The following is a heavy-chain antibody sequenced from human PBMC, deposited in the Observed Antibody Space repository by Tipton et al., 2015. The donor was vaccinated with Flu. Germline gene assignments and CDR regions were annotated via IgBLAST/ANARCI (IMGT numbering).Heavy chain of an antibody. CDR1: GDSMRRDYF. V-gene: IGHV4-38-2*02. Sequence: TLSLTCTVSGDSMRRDYFWGWIRQAPGKGLEWIGNIHYSGSPHYNPSLKSRVTISVDTSKNQFSLQLRSVTAADTAVYYCARDPSLGMPDYFDYWGQGTLVTASS. CDR3: ARDPSLGMPDYFDY. CDR2: IHYSGSP. J-gene: IGHJ4*02. D-gene: IGHD2-2*01.